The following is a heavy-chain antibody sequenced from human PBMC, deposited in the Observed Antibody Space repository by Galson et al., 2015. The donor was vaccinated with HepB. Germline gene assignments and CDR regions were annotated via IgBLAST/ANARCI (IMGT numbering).Heavy chain of an antibody. D-gene: IGHD3-10*01. V-gene: IGHV3-30*04. Sequence: SLRLSCAASGFTFSSYAMHWVRQAPGKGLEWVAVISYEGNYKYSADSVKGRFTISRDNSKNRLYLEMNSLRVEDTAVYYCARDCSIRRLWFGELCGPDNWGQGTTVTVSS. CDR3: ARDCSIRRLWFGELCGPDN. CDR2: ISYEGNYK. J-gene: IGHJ6*02. CDR1: GFTFSSYA.